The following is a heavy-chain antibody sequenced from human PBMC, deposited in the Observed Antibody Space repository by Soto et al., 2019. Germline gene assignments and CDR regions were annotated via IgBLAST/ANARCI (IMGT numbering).Heavy chain of an antibody. CDR2: IYWDDDK. Sequence: KESGPTLVKPTQTLTLTCTFSGFSLSTSGVGVGWIRQPPGKALEWLALIYWDDDKRYSPSLTSRLTITKDTSKNQVVLTMTNMDPVDTATYYCAHVLVVVANYGMDVWGQGTTGTVSS. D-gene: IGHD2-15*01. J-gene: IGHJ6*02. CDR1: GFSLSTSGVG. V-gene: IGHV2-5*02. CDR3: AHVLVVVANYGMDV.